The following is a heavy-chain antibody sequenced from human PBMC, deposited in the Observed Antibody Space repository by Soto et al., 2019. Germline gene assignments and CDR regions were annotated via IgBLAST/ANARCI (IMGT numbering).Heavy chain of an antibody. Sequence: ASVKVSCKASGYTFTSYGISWVRQAPGQGLEWMGWISAYNGNTHYAQKLQGRVTMTTDTSTSTAYMELRSLRSDDTAVYYCASTDCIGGSCYSLDYWGQGTLVTVSS. V-gene: IGHV1-18*01. CDR2: ISAYNGNT. J-gene: IGHJ4*02. D-gene: IGHD2-15*01. CDR1: GYTFTSYG. CDR3: ASTDCIGGSCYSLDY.